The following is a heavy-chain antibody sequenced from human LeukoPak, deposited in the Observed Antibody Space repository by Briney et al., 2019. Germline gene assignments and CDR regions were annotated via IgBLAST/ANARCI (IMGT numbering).Heavy chain of an antibody. CDR2: ISAYNGNT. V-gene: IGHV1-18*04. J-gene: IGHJ5*02. D-gene: IGHD3-10*01. CDR3: ARVVVWLGELFRGWFDP. CDR1: GYTFTSYG. Sequence: ASVKVSCKASGYTFTSYGISWVRQAPGQGLEWMGWISAYNGNTNYAQKLQGRVTMTTDTSTSTAYMELRSLRSDDTAVYYCARVVVWLGELFRGWFDPWGQGTLVTVSS.